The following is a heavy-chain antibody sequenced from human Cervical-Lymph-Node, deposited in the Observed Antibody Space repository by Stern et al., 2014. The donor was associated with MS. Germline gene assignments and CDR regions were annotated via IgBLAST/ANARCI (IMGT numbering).Heavy chain of an antibody. CDR1: GFSLTTSGVA. D-gene: IGHD3-10*01. Sequence: QITLKESGPTLVKPTQTLTLTCTLSGFSLTTSGVAVGWVRQPPGKALEWLVLIYWDDDKVYSPSLKSRVTIARDTSKNQVVLGMTNMDPVDTATYYCVQGSYDYWRQGTLVTVSS. CDR2: IYWDDDK. J-gene: IGHJ4*02. CDR3: VQGSYDY. V-gene: IGHV2-5*02.